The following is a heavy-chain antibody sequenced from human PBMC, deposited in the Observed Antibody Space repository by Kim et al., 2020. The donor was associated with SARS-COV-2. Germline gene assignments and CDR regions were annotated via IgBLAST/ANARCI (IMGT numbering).Heavy chain of an antibody. D-gene: IGHD3-22*01. J-gene: IGHJ4*01. CDR2: ISSGGGLT. CDR3: AKSHDSSGYYSLFFDH. V-gene: IGHV3-23*01. CDR1: GFTFSSYA. Sequence: GGSLRLSCAASGFTFSSYAMNWVRQAPGKGLEWVSVISSGGGLTSYADPVKGRFTISRDNSKNTLYLQMNSLIAEDTAVYYCAKSHDSSGYYSLFFDHWG.